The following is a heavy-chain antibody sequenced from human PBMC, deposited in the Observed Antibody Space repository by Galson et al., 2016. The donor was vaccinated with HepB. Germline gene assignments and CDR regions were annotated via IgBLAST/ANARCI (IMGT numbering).Heavy chain of an antibody. D-gene: IGHD2-8*02. CDR3: VRHSPSYCTENCVVD. CDR1: GVSFTSSGYY. J-gene: IGHJ4*02. CDR2: IYYSGGT. V-gene: IGHV4-39*01. Sequence: SETLSLTCTVSGVSFTSSGYYWGWIRQAPGKGLEWIASIYYSGGTFYNPSLKSRVTMSVDKAEPQFYLRLRSVAAADTSVYYCVRHSPSYCTENCVVDWGQGLLVTVSS.